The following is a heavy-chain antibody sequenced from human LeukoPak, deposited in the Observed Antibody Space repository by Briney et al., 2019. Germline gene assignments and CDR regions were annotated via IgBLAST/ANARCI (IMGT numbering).Heavy chain of an antibody. CDR2: IYYSGSA. J-gene: IGHJ4*02. Sequence: SETLSLTCTVSGGSISAFYWGWIRQPPGKGLEWIGFIYYSGSANSNPSLKSRVTMSVDTSKNQFSLKLSSVTAADTAFYYCARDRDSSGWFDYWGQGTLVTVSS. CDR1: GGSISAFY. CDR3: ARDRDSSGWFDY. V-gene: IGHV4-59*01. D-gene: IGHD6-19*01.